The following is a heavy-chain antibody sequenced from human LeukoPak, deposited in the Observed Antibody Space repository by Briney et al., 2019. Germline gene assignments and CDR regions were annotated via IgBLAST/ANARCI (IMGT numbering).Heavy chain of an antibody. CDR1: GGSISSGGYY. CDR3: AREGRAAGTWSSIDY. J-gene: IGHJ4*02. D-gene: IGHD6-13*01. V-gene: IGHV4-39*07. Sequence: SETLSLTCTVSGGSISSGGYYWGWIRQPPGKGLEWIGSIYYSGSTYYNPSLNSRVTISVDTSKNQFSLKLSSVTAADTAVYYCAREGRAAGTWSSIDYWGQGTLVTVSS. CDR2: IYYSGST.